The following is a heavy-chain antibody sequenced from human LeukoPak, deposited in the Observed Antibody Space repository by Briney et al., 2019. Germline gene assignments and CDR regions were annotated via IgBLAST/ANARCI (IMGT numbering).Heavy chain of an antibody. Sequence: GGSLRLSCAASGLSFSSYDMHWVRQATGKGLEWVSAIGTKGDTYYSDSVGGRFTISRENGKNSLYLQMNSLRAGDTAVYYCAREMSDTVTWGWYFDLWGRGTLVTVSS. J-gene: IGHJ2*01. CDR2: IGTKGDT. V-gene: IGHV3-13*01. D-gene: IGHD4-17*01. CDR3: AREMSDTVTWGWYFDL. CDR1: GLSFSSYD.